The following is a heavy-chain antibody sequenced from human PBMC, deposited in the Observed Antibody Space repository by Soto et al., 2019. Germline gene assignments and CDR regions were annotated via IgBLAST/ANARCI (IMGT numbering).Heavy chain of an antibody. Sequence: SVKVSCKASGGTFSSYAISWVRQAPGQGLEWMGGIIPIFGTANYAQKLQGRVTMTTDTSTSTAYIEMRSLRSDDTAVYYCARDGQWLVSPADYWGQGTLVPVSS. J-gene: IGHJ4*02. CDR3: ARDGQWLVSPADY. V-gene: IGHV1-69*05. CDR1: GGTFSSYA. CDR2: IIPIFGTA. D-gene: IGHD6-19*01.